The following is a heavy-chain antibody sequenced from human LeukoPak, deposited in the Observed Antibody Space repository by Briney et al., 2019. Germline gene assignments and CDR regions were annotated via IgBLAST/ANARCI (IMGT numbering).Heavy chain of an antibody. Sequence: KPEESLRLSCAGPGFRFSGAWMSWVRQPPGKGLEWVGRIKSKVDGETKDYAAPVKGRFTISRDDSKNMLYLQMNNLKTEDTALYYCITDQRYFFGAGSRGDDWGQGTLVTVSS. CDR2: IKSKVDGETK. J-gene: IGHJ4*02. CDR1: GFRFSGAW. D-gene: IGHD3-10*01. V-gene: IGHV3-15*01. CDR3: ITDQRYFFGAGSRGDD.